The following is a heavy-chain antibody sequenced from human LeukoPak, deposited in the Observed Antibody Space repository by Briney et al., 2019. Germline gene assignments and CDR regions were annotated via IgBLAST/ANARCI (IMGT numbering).Heavy chain of an antibody. J-gene: IGHJ5*02. Sequence: SETLSLTCTVSGGSISSYYWSWIRQPAGKGLEWIGRIYTSGSTNYNPSLKSRVTMSVDTSKNQFSLKLSSVTAADTAVYYCAREGVSCSSTSCYRRRANWFDPWGQGTLVTVSS. V-gene: IGHV4-4*07. CDR3: AREGVSCSSTSCYRRRANWFDP. D-gene: IGHD2-2*02. CDR2: IYTSGST. CDR1: GGSISSYY.